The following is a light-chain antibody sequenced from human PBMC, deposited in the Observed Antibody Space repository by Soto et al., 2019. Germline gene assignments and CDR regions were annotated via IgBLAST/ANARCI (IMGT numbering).Light chain of an antibody. V-gene: IGLV2-23*01. CDR1: SSDVGSYNL. Sequence: QPVLTQPASVSGSPGQSITISCTGTSSDVGSYNLVSWYRQHPGTAPKLIIHEGTKRPSGVSSRFSGSKSGNTASLTISGLQAEDEADYYCCSYAGSSTPVLFGGGTKLTVL. CDR2: EGT. CDR3: CSYAGSSTPVL. J-gene: IGLJ2*01.